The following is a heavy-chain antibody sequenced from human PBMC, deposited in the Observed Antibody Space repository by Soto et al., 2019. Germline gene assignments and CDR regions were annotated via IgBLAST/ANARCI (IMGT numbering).Heavy chain of an antibody. CDR2: IKSKTDGGIT. J-gene: IGHJ4*02. D-gene: IGHD3-16*01. Sequence: GGSLRLSCAASGFTFSNAWMNWVRQAPGKGLEWVVRIKSKTDGGITDYAAPVKGRFTISRDDSKNTLYLQMNSLKTEDTAVYYCTTVGGRQVYWGQGTLVTVSS. CDR1: GFTFSNAW. V-gene: IGHV3-15*07. CDR3: TTVGGRQVY.